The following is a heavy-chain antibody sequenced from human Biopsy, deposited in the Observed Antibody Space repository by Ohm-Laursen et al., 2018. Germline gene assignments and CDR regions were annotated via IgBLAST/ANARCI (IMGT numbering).Heavy chain of an antibody. D-gene: IGHD3-9*01. CDR2: MIPSSGKT. CDR3: ARGYSRRVSIFEASIFWFDT. V-gene: IGHV1-8*01. J-gene: IGHJ5*02. CDR1: GYSFSTYD. Sequence: SVKVSCKSSGYSFSTYDVNWVRQARGRGLEWMGWMIPSSGKTGYAQRFQGRVTLTMNTSISTAYMELSGLRSEDTAVYFCARGYSRRVSIFEASIFWFDTWGQGTLVTVSS.